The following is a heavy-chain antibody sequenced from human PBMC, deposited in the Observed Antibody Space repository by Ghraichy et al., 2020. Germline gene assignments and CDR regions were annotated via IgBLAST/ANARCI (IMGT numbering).Heavy chain of an antibody. Sequence: GGSLRLSCAASGFTFSDYYMSWMRQAPGKGLEWVSYISTDSNHINYADSVKGRFTTSRDNANKSLYLQMNSLRVEDTAVYYCARVGSTAAAGTSDYWGQRTLVSVSS. CDR2: ISTDSNHI. CDR3: ARVGSTAAAGTSDY. J-gene: IGHJ4*02. V-gene: IGHV3-11*06. D-gene: IGHD6-13*01. CDR1: GFTFSDYY.